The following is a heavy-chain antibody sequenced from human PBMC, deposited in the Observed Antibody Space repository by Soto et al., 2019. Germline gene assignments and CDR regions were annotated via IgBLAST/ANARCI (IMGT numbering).Heavy chain of an antibody. CDR3: AREFGVTTRWFDP. CDR2: IYYSGST. J-gene: IGHJ5*02. CDR1: GGSISSGDYY. Sequence: QVQLQESGPGLVKPSQTLSLTCTVSGGSISSGDYYWSWIRQPPGKGLEWIGYIYYSGSTYYNPSRKSRVXXSXDXXKNQFSLKLSSVTAADTAVYYCAREFGVTTRWFDPWGQGTLVTVSS. V-gene: IGHV4-30-4*01. D-gene: IGHD4-4*01.